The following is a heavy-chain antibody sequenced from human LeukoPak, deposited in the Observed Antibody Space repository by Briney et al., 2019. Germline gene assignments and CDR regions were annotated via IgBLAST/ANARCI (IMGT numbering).Heavy chain of an antibody. CDR1: GGSISSYY. Sequence: WETLSLTCTVSGGSISSYYWSWLRQPPGKGLEWIGYIYYSGSTNYNPSLKSRVTISVDTSKNQFSLKLSSVTAADTAVYYCARDDDDYVWGSYRYWGQGTLVTVSS. CDR2: IYYSGST. J-gene: IGHJ4*02. CDR3: ARDDDDYVWGSYRY. V-gene: IGHV4-59*01. D-gene: IGHD3-16*02.